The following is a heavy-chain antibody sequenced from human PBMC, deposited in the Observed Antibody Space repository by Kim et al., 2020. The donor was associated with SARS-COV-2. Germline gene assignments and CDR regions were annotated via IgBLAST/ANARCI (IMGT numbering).Heavy chain of an antibody. D-gene: IGHD3-10*01. V-gene: IGHV3-74*01. Sequence: GGSLRLSCAASGFTFSSYWMHWVRQAPGKGLVWVSRINSDGSSTSYADSVKGRFTISRDNAKNTLYLQMNSLRAEDTAVYYCAREPGMVRGVIIPQNLDYWGQGTLVTVSS. CDR1: GFTFSSYW. CDR3: AREPGMVRGVIIPQNLDY. CDR2: INSDGSST. J-gene: IGHJ4*02.